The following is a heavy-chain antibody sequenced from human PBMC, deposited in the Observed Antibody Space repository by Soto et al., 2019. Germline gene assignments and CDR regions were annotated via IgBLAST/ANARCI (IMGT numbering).Heavy chain of an antibody. CDR3: ARGNWNYGGQVMDV. CDR1: GGSISSYY. CDR2: IYYSGST. Sequence: PSETLSLTCTVSGGSISSYYWSWIRQPPGKGLEWIGYIYYSGSTNYNPSLKSRVTISVDTSKNQFSLQLSSVTAADTAVYYCARGNWNYGGQVMDVWGQGTTVTVSS. J-gene: IGHJ6*02. D-gene: IGHD1-7*01. V-gene: IGHV4-59*01.